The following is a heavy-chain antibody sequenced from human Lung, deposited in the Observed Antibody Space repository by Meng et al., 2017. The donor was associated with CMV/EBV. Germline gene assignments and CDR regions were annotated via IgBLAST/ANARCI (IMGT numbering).Heavy chain of an antibody. Sequence: SXTXSLXCTVSGGSISSYYWSWIRQPPGKGLEWIGYIYYSGSTNYNPSLKSRVTISVDTSKNQFSLKLSSVTAADTAVYYCARVSGYYYYGMDVWGQGNPVTGAS. V-gene: IGHV4-59*01. CDR1: GGSISSYY. D-gene: IGHD3-3*01. CDR3: ARVSGYYYYGMDV. CDR2: IYYSGST. J-gene: IGHJ6*02.